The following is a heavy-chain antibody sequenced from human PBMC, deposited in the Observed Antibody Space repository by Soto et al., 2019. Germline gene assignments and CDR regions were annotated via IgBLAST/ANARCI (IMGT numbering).Heavy chain of an antibody. CDR2: ISAYNGNT. J-gene: IGHJ4*02. D-gene: IGHD2-2*01. V-gene: IGHV1-18*01. Sequence: ASVKVSCKASGYTFTNYNINWVRQAPGQGLEWMGWISAYNGNTYYAQKFHGRVTMTTDTSTSTVYMELRSLRSDDTALYYCARQLAPAFDYWGQGTLVTVSS. CDR1: GYTFTNYN. CDR3: ARQLAPAFDY.